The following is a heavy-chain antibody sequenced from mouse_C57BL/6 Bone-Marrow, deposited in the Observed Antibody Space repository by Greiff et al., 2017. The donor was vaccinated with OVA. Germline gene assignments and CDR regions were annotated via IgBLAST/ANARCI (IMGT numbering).Heavy chain of an antibody. Sequence: EVKLVESGGGLVQSGRSLRLSCATSGFTFSDFYMEWVRQAPGKGLEWIAASRNKANDYTTEYSASVKGRFIVSRDTSQSILYLQMNALRAEDTAIYYCARDDYYWYFDVWGTGTTVTVSP. V-gene: IGHV7-1*01. CDR1: GFTFSDFY. CDR2: SRNKANDYTT. J-gene: IGHJ1*03. CDR3: ARDDYYWYFDV.